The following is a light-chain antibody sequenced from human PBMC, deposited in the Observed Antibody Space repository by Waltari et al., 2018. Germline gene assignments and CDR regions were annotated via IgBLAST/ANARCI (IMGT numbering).Light chain of an antibody. Sequence: QSVLTQPPSVSAAPGQNVTISCSGSNSNIGDHYVSWYQQLPGTAPKLLIYDNDERPSGTPDRCSGSKSGTSATLDITGLHTGDEADYYCAAWDTSLTGEVFGTGTRVTVL. V-gene: IGLV1-51*01. CDR2: DND. J-gene: IGLJ1*01. CDR3: AAWDTSLTGEV. CDR1: NSNIGDHY.